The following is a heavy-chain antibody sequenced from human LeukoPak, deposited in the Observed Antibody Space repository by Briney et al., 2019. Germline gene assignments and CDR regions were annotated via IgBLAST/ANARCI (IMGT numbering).Heavy chain of an antibody. J-gene: IGHJ5*02. CDR3: SRGYYYGSGTPVWFDP. Sequence: GGSLRLSCTASGFTFGDYVMSWVRQAPGKGLEWVGFIRSKAYGGTTEYAASVKGRFTISRDDSKSMAYLQTNILKTEDTAVYYCSRGYYYGSGTPVWFDPWGQGTLVTVSS. CDR2: IRSKAYGGTT. V-gene: IGHV3-49*04. D-gene: IGHD3-10*01. CDR1: GFTFGDYV.